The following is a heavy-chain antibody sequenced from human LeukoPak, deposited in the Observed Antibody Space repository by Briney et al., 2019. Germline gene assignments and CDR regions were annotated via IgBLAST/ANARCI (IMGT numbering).Heavy chain of an antibody. J-gene: IGHJ3*02. D-gene: IGHD3-9*01. V-gene: IGHV1-58*01. CDR1: GFTFTNSA. Sequence: SVKVSCKASGFTFTNSAVQWVRQARGQRLEWIGGIVVGSGNTNYAQKFQERVTITRDMSTSTAYMELSGLRSEDTAVYYCAADTLLRYFDGGHAFDIWGQGTMVTVSS. CDR3: AADTLLRYFDGGHAFDI. CDR2: IVVGSGNT.